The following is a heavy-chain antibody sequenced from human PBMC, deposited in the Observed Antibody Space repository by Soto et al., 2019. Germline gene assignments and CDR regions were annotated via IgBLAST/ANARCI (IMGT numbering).Heavy chain of an antibody. CDR1: GFTFSYYY. D-gene: IGHD6-19*01. Sequence: PGGSLRLSCTGSGFTFSYYYMTWIRQAPGKGLEWVSYINTHSSAIYYADSVKGRFTISRDNAKNSLYLQMNSLRAEDTAVYYCARRLQWQLRPLDSWGRGTLVTVSS. CDR3: ARRLQWQLRPLDS. V-gene: IGHV3-11*01. J-gene: IGHJ4*02. CDR2: INTHSSAI.